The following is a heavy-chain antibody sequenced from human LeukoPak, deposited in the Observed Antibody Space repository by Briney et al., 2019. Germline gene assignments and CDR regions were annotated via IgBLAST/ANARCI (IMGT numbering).Heavy chain of an antibody. CDR1: GLSFTNAW. D-gene: IGHD3-10*01. J-gene: IGHJ4*02. CDR2: IKSKGDGETT. Sequence: GGSLRLSCADSGLSFTNAWMSWVRQAPGKGLEWVGRIKSKGDGETTDYAATVKGRFTMSRDDSKGMLYLYMNSLKTEDTAVYYCTTDLGITMIRGVIVYWGRGTLVTVSS. CDR3: TTDLGITMIRGVIVY. V-gene: IGHV3-15*01.